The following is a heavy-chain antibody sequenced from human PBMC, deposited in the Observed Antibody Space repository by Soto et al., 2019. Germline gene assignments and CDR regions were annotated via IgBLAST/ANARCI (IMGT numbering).Heavy chain of an antibody. CDR3: ARDGYNSFFDY. CDR1: GFTFSSYW. Sequence: GSLRLSCAASGFTFSSYWMHWVRQAPGKGLVWVSRINSDGSSTSYADSVKGRFTTSRDNAKNTLYLQMNSLRAEDTAVYYCARDGYNSFFDYWGQGTLVTVSS. D-gene: IGHD5-12*01. J-gene: IGHJ4*02. CDR2: INSDGSST. V-gene: IGHV3-74*01.